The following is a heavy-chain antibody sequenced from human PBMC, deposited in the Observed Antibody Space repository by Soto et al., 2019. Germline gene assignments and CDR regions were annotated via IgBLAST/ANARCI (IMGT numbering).Heavy chain of an antibody. Sequence: QVQLQESGPGLVKPSQTLSLTCTVSGGSISSGGYYWSWIRQHPGKGLEWIGYIYYSGSTYYNPSLKSPVTISVDTSKNQFSLKLSSVTAADTAVYYCARGQLEWLYILLDYWGQGTLVTVSS. CDR3: ARGQLEWLYILLDY. V-gene: IGHV4-31*01. CDR2: IYYSGST. J-gene: IGHJ4*02. D-gene: IGHD3-3*01. CDR1: GGSISSGGYY.